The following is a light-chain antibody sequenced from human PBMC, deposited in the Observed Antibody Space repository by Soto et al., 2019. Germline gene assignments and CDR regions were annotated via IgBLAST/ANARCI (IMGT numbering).Light chain of an antibody. J-gene: IGLJ3*02. Sequence: QSALTQPASVSGSPGQSITISCTGSSSDVGGYNYVSWYQQYLGKAPKLMIYEVTNRPSGVSYRFSGSKSGNTASLTISGLKAEDEADYYCSSYTSNSTWVFGGGTKLTVL. CDR1: SSDVGGYNY. CDR2: EVT. CDR3: SSYTSNSTWV. V-gene: IGLV2-14*01.